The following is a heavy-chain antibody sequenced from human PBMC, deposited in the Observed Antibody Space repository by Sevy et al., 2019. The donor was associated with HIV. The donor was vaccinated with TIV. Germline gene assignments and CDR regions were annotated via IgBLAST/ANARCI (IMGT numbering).Heavy chain of an antibody. CDR3: ARYPIVVGAAAEYYLDD. D-gene: IGHD2-2*01. V-gene: IGHV5-51*01. CDR2: IYPGDSVT. J-gene: IGHJ4*01. CDR1: GYTFSNYW. Sequence: GESLKISCKGSGYTFSNYWIGWVRQMPGKGLEGMGVIYPGDSVTRYIPSFQGQVTMPADKSTSHAYMQWSSLKTSDTAVYYCARYPIVVGAAAEYYLDDWGHGTLVTVSS.